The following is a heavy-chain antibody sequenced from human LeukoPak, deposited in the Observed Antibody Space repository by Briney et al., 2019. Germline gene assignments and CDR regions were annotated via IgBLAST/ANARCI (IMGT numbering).Heavy chain of an antibody. CDR3: AKKGRQWLVRSVYFDY. J-gene: IGHJ4*02. V-gene: IGHV3-23*01. CDR2: ISGSGGST. D-gene: IGHD6-19*01. Sequence: GGSLRLSCAASGFTFSSYAMSWVRQAPGKGLEWVSAISGSGGSTYYADSVKGRFTISRDNSKNTLYLQMNSLRAEDTAVYYCAKKGRQWLVRSVYFDYWGQGTLVTVSS. CDR1: GFTFSSYA.